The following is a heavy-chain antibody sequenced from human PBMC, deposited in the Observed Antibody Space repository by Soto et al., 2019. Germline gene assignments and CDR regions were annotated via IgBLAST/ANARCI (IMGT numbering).Heavy chain of an antibody. CDR3: ASAAVSGTAGLDF. Sequence: ASVKVSCKASGYTFSGFYMHWVRQAPGQGLEWMGWINPNSGGTKSAEKFQGRVTMTRDTSISTAYMELSRLTSDDTAVYYCASAAVSGTAGLDFWGQGTQVTVSS. CDR1: GYTFSGFY. CDR2: INPNSGGT. D-gene: IGHD6-19*01. J-gene: IGHJ4*02. V-gene: IGHV1-2*02.